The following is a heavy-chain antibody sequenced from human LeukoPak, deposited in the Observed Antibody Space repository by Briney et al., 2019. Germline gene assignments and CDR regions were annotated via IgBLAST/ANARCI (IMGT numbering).Heavy chain of an antibody. CDR2: INSDGSTT. J-gene: IGHJ4*02. CDR1: GFTFSSYW. Sequence: GGSLRLSCAGSGFTFSSYWMHWVRQAPGKGLVWVARINSDGSTTNYADYVKGRFTISRDNAKNTLYLQMNSLRAEDTAVYYCARRSSGSPPYYFDYWGQGTLVTVSS. CDR3: ARRSSGSPPYYFDY. D-gene: IGHD1-26*01. V-gene: IGHV3-74*01.